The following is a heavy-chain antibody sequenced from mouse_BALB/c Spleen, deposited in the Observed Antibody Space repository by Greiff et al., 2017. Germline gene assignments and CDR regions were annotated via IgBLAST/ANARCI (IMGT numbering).Heavy chain of an antibody. CDR2: IDPENGNT. Sequence: EVKLQESGAELVRPGALVKLSCKASGFNIKDYYMHWVKQRPEQGLEWIGWIDPENGNTIYDPKFQGKASITADTSSNTAYLQLSSLTSEDTAVYYCARGGYEFAYWGQGTLVTVSA. D-gene: IGHD1-1*02. CDR3: ARGGYEFAY. V-gene: IGHV14-1*02. CDR1: GFNIKDYY. J-gene: IGHJ3*01.